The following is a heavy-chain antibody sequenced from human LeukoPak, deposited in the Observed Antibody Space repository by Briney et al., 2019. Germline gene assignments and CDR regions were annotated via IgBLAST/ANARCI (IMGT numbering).Heavy chain of an antibody. CDR2: IRSKANSYAT. CDR1: GFTFSGSA. CDR3: TRRASDGSSGHFDY. D-gene: IGHD3-22*01. J-gene: IGHJ4*02. Sequence: PGGSLRLSCAASGFTFSGSAIHWVRQASGKGLDWVGRIRSKANSYATAYAASVKGRFTISRDDSKNTAYLQMNSLKTEDTAVYYCTRRASDGSSGHFDYWGQGTLVTVSS. V-gene: IGHV3-73*01.